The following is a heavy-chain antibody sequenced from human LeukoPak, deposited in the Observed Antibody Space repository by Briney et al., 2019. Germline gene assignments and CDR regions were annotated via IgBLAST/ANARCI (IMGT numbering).Heavy chain of an antibody. D-gene: IGHD5-18*01. CDR1: GYTFNTYD. CDR2: MSPTSVNT. V-gene: IGHV1-8*01. Sequence: ASVKVSCKASGYTFNTYDIQWVRQAAGQGPEWMGWMSPTSVNTGYSQRFQGRVTLTRNTSIRTAYMELTSLTSEDTAVYYCARGRLIAPTTMAYWGQGTLIPVSS. CDR3: ARGRLIAPTTMAY. J-gene: IGHJ4*02.